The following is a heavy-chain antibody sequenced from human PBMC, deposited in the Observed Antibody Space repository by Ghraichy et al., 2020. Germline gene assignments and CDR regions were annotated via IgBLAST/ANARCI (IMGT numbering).Heavy chain of an antibody. CDR3: AKAGGIAAALDY. V-gene: IGHV3-23*01. Sequence: GESLNISCAASGFTFSSYAMSWVRQAPGKGLEWVSAISGSGGSTYYADSVKGRFTISRDNSKNTLYLQMNSLRAEDTAVYYCAKAGGIAAALDYWGQGTLVTVSS. CDR2: ISGSGGST. CDR1: GFTFSSYA. J-gene: IGHJ4*02. D-gene: IGHD6-13*01.